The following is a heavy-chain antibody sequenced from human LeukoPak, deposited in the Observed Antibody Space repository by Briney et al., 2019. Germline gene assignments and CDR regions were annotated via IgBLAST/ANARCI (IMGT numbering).Heavy chain of an antibody. Sequence: ASVKVSCKASGYTFTSYGISWVRQAPGQGLEWMGWISAYNGNTNYAQKLQGRVTMTTDTSTSTAYMELRSLRSDDTAVYYCARVDFLGYYYYSGMDVWGQGTTVTVSS. CDR1: GYTFTSYG. J-gene: IGHJ6*02. CDR2: ISAYNGNT. CDR3: ARVDFLGYYYYSGMDV. V-gene: IGHV1-18*01. D-gene: IGHD7-27*01.